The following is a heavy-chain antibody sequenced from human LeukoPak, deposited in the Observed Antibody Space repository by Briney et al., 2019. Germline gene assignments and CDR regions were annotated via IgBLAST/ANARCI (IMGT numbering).Heavy chain of an antibody. V-gene: IGHV5-51*01. Sequence: GESLKISCKGSGYTFSTYWIGWVRQMPGKGLEWMGIIYPGDSNTRYSPSFQGQVTISADKSISTAYLQWSSLKASDTAMYYCARPNITSYYDSRGYDAFDVWGQGTMVTVSS. J-gene: IGHJ3*01. CDR2: IYPGDSNT. CDR3: ARPNITSYYDSRGYDAFDV. CDR1: GYTFSTYW. D-gene: IGHD3-22*01.